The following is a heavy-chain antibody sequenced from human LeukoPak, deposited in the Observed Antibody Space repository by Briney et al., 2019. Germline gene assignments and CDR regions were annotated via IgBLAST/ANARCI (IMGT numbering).Heavy chain of an antibody. CDR3: ARHYGLGSNWFDP. CDR2: IYYSGST. J-gene: IGHJ5*02. D-gene: IGHD3-10*01. V-gene: IGHV4-61*08. CDR1: GGSISSGGYY. Sequence: SETLSLTCTVSGGSISSGGYYWSWIRQPPGKGLEWIGYIYYSGSTNYNPSLKSRVTISVDTSKNQFSLKLSSVTAADTAVYYCARHYGLGSNWFDPWGQGSLVTVSS.